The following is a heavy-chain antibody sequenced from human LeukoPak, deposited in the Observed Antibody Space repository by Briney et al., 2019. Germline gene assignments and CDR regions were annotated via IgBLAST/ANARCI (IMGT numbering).Heavy chain of an antibody. CDR1: GFTFRIYG. CDR2: ISGSGGST. Sequence: GGSLRLSCAASGFTFRIYGMSWVRQAPGKGLEWVSAISGSGGSTYYADSVKGRFTISRDNSKNTLYLQMNSLRAEDTAVYYCAKDNGYSSSWYDYWGQGTLVTVSS. D-gene: IGHD6-13*01. J-gene: IGHJ4*02. V-gene: IGHV3-23*01. CDR3: AKDNGYSSSWYDY.